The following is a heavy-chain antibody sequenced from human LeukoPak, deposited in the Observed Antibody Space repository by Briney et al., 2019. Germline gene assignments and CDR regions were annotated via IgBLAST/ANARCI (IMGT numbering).Heavy chain of an antibody. CDR2: ISGSGGST. Sequence: GGSLRLSCAASGFTFSSYAMSWVRQAPGKGLEWVSAISGSGGSTYYADSVKGRFTISRDNSKNTLYLQMNSLKTEDTAVYYCTTDNTDYGDYGGQVSNIWGQGTMVTVSS. D-gene: IGHD4-17*01. V-gene: IGHV3-23*01. CDR3: TTDNTDYGDYGGQVSNI. CDR1: GFTFSSYA. J-gene: IGHJ3*02.